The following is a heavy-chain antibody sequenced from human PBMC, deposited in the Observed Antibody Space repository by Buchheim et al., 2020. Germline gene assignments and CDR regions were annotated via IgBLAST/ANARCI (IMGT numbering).Heavy chain of an antibody. CDR1: GGSISSSSYY. CDR3: ARSTGYSSGWYTFDY. J-gene: IGHJ4*02. D-gene: IGHD6-19*01. CDR2: VYYSGST. Sequence: QLQLQESGPGLVKPSETLSLTCTVSGGSISSSSYYWGWIRQPPGKGLEWIGSVYYSGSTYYNPSLKSRVTISVDTSKSQLSLKLSSVTAADTAVYYCARSTGYSSGWYTFDYWGQGTL. V-gene: IGHV4-39*01.